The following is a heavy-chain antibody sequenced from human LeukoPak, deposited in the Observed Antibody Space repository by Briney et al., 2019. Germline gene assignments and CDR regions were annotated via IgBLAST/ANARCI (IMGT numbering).Heavy chain of an antibody. CDR3: ARVGRYGYNLEYFDY. D-gene: IGHD5-24*01. J-gene: IGHJ4*02. CDR2: IYYSGST. CDR1: GGSISSYY. V-gene: IGHV4-59*01. Sequence: SETLSLTCTVSGGSISSYYWSWIRQPPGKGLEWSGYIYYSGSTNYNPSLKSRVTISVDTSKNQFSLKLSSVTAADTAVYYCARVGRYGYNLEYFDYWGQGTLVTVSS.